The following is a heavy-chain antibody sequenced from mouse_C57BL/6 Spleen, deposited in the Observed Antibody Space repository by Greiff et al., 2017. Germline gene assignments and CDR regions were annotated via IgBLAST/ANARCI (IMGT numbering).Heavy chain of an antibody. Sequence: QVQLQQPGAELVRPGSSVKLPCKASGYTFTSYWMHWVKQRPIQGLEWIGNIDPSDSETHYNQKFKDKATLTVDKSSSTAYGQLSSLTSEDSAVYFCARGLDYYAMNDWGRRASVTIAS. D-gene: IGHD3-1*01. J-gene: IGHJ4*01. CDR1: GYTFTSYW. V-gene: IGHV1-52*01. CDR3: ARGLDYYAMND. CDR2: IDPSDSET.